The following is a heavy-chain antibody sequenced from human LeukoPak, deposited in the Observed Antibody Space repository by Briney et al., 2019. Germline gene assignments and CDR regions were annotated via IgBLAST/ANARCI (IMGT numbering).Heavy chain of an antibody. Sequence: SGGSLRLSCEASGFTFDDYAMHWVRQAPGKGLEWVSGISWNSGSIGYGDSVKGRFTISRDNAKNSLYLQMNSLRAEDTALYYCAKDMSGSYFAGVFDIWGQGTMVTVSS. CDR2: ISWNSGSI. CDR1: GFTFDDYA. V-gene: IGHV3-9*01. CDR3: AKDMSGSYFAGVFDI. J-gene: IGHJ3*02. D-gene: IGHD1-26*01.